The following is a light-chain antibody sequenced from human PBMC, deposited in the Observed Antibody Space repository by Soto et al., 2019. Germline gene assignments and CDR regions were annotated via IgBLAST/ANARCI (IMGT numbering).Light chain of an antibody. CDR1: QGIGNN. J-gene: IGKJ5*01. CDR2: AAS. Sequence: DLQMTQSPSSLSTSVGDRVTITCRASQGIGNNLGWYQQKPGKAPKRLIYAASSLQSGVPSRFSGSGSGTEFTLTISSLQPEDFATYYCLQQNSYPITFGQGTRLEIK. V-gene: IGKV1-17*01. CDR3: LQQNSYPIT.